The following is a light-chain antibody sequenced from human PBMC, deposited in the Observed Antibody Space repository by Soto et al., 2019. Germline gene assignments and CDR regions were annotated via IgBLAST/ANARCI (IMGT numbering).Light chain of an antibody. V-gene: IGKV3-15*01. J-gene: IGKJ4*01. CDR2: GAS. CDR1: QSVSSN. Sequence: EIVMTQSPATLSVSPGERATLSCRASQSVSSNLAWYQQKPGQAPRLLIYGASTRATGIPARFSGGGSGTDFTLTISRLEPEDFAVYYCQQYNKWPLTFGGGTKVDIK. CDR3: QQYNKWPLT.